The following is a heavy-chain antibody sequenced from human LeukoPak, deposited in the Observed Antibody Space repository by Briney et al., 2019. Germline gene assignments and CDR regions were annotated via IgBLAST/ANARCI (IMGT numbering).Heavy chain of an antibody. Sequence: ASVKVSCKASGGTFNSYAITWVRQAPGQGLEWMGGIIPIFGIADYAQKFQARVTITADKSTSTAYMDLRSLRSDDTAVYYCARGLYSGYEYLNYWGQGTLVTVSS. CDR2: IIPIFGIA. J-gene: IGHJ4*02. D-gene: IGHD5-12*01. V-gene: IGHV1-69*10. CDR3: ARGLYSGYEYLNY. CDR1: GGTFNSYA.